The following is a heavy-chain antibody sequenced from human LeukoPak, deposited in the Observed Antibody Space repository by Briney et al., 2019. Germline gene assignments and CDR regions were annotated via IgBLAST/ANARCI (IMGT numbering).Heavy chain of an antibody. CDR1: GFTVSSNY. D-gene: IGHD1-26*01. CDR3: ARDAGGYGMDV. CDR2: IYSGGST. V-gene: IGHV3-53*01. J-gene: IGHJ6*02. Sequence: TGGSLRLSCAASGFTVSSNYMSWVRQAPGKGLEWVSVIYSGGSTYYADSVRGRFTISRDNSKNTLHLQMNSLRAEDTAVYYCARDAGGYGMDVWGQGTTVTVSS.